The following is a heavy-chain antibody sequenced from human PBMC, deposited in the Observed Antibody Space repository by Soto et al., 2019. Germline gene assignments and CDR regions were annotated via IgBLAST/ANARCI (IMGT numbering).Heavy chain of an antibody. V-gene: IGHV4-30-4*01. Sequence: PSQTRSLACTVSGGSISRGEYYWSWIRQPAGKGLEWIGYIYYSGSTYYNPSVKSRGTISVDTSKNQFSLKLSSVTAADRAVYYCARGYGSSTSCYTWEHNWFDPWGQGTLVTVSS. D-gene: IGHD2-2*02. CDR1: GGSISRGEYY. CDR3: ARGYGSSTSCYTWEHNWFDP. CDR2: IYYSGST. J-gene: IGHJ5*02.